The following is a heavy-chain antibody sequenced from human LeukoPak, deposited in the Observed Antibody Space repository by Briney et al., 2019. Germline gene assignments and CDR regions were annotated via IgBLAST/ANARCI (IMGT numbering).Heavy chain of an antibody. D-gene: IGHD2-21*01. Sequence: GGSLRLSCAASGFTFSSYWMGWVRQAPGKGLEWVANIKPDGSEEYYADSVRGRFTISRDNAKNSLYLQMNSLRAEDTAVYYCARDCGLNTNFDYWGQGTLVTVSS. CDR1: GFTFSSYW. CDR2: IKPDGSEE. CDR3: ARDCGLNTNFDY. V-gene: IGHV3-7*01. J-gene: IGHJ4*02.